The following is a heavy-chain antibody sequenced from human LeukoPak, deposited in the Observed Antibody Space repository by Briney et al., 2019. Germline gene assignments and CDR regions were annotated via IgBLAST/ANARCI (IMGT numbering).Heavy chain of an antibody. J-gene: IGHJ4*02. V-gene: IGHV1-2*02. CDR3: ARGGRRITMVRGVMGCDY. CDR2: INPNSGGT. CDR1: GYTFTGYY. D-gene: IGHD3-10*01. Sequence: ASVKVSCKASGYTFTGYYMHWVRQAPGQGLEWMGWINPNSGGTNYAQKFQGRVTMTRDTSISTAYMELGRLRSDDTAVYYCARGGRRITMVRGVMGCDYWGQGTLVTVSS.